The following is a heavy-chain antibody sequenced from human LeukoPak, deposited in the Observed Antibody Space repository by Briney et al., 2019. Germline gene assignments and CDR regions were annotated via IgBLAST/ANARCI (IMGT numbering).Heavy chain of an antibody. CDR2: IYYSGST. J-gene: IGHJ5*02. CDR3: ARLGYDFWSGTFNWFDP. D-gene: IGHD3-3*01. V-gene: IGHV4-38-2*01. Sequence: PGGSLRLSCAASGFTFSSYAMSWVRQAPGKGLEWIGSIYYSGSTYYNPSLKSRVTISVDTSKNQFSLKLSSVTAADTAVYYCARLGYDFWSGTFNWFDPWGQGTLVTVSS. CDR1: GFTFSSYA.